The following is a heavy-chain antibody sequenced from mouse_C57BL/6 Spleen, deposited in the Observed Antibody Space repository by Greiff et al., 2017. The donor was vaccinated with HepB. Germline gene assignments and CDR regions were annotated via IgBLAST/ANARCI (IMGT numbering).Heavy chain of an antibody. CDR3: ARVGVTTRDYYAMDY. Sequence: VQLQQPGAELVKPGASVKLSCKASGYTFTSYWMHWVKQRPGQGLEWIGMIHPKSGSTNYNEKFKSKATLTVDKSSSTAYMQLSSLTSEDSAVYYCARVGVTTRDYYAMDYWGQGTSVTVSS. CDR1: GYTFTSYW. J-gene: IGHJ4*01. V-gene: IGHV1-64*01. D-gene: IGHD2-2*01. CDR2: IHPKSGST.